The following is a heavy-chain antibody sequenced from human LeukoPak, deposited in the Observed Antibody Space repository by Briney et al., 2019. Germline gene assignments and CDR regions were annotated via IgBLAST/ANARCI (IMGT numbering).Heavy chain of an antibody. CDR1: GYISTNHY. CDR2: IIPIFGTA. Sequence: SVKVSCKASGYISTNHYMHWVRQAPGQGLEWMGGIIPIFGTANYAQKFQDRVTITADKSTSTAYMELSSLRSEDTAVYYCVEGGIAPLNWFDPWGQGTLVTVSS. D-gene: IGHD6-13*01. V-gene: IGHV1-69*06. J-gene: IGHJ5*02. CDR3: VEGGIAPLNWFDP.